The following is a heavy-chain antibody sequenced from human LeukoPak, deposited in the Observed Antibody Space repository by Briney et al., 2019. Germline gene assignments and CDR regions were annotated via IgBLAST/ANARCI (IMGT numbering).Heavy chain of an antibody. D-gene: IGHD6-19*01. Sequence: GASVKVSCKASGYTFTDNYMHWLRQAPGQGLEWMGWINPNSGDTNYAQRFQGRVTMTRDTSIRTAYMELSSLRSDDTAVYYCARAGGFYTSGQKSQNRNWFDPWGQGTLVTVSS. V-gene: IGHV1-2*02. J-gene: IGHJ5*02. CDR1: GYTFTDNY. CDR3: ARAGGFYTSGQKSQNRNWFDP. CDR2: INPNSGDT.